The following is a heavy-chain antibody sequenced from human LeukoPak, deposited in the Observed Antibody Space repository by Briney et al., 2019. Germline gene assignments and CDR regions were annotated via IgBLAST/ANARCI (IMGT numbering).Heavy chain of an antibody. J-gene: IGHJ3*02. CDR2: INPNSGGT. CDR3: ASFQESHDAFDI. V-gene: IGHV1-2*02. CDR1: GYTFTASY. Sequence: ASVKVSCKASGYTFTASYMHWVRQTPGHGLEWMGWINPNSGGTNYAQKIQGRVPMTRDTSISTAYMNLSMLRSDDTAVYYGASFQESHDAFDIWGQGTMVTVSS.